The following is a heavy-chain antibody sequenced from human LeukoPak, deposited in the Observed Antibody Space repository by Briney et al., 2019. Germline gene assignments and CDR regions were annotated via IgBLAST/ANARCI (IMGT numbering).Heavy chain of an antibody. D-gene: IGHD2-21*01. CDR2: ISSSSSYI. J-gene: IGHJ6*02. CDR3: ARFRHIDGMDV. CDR1: GFTFSSYS. Sequence: GGSLRLSCAASGFTFSSYSMNWVRQAPGKGLEWVSSISSSSSYIYYADSVKGRFTISRDNAKNSLYLRMNSLRAEDTAVYYCARFRHIDGMDVWGQGTTVTVSS. V-gene: IGHV3-21*01.